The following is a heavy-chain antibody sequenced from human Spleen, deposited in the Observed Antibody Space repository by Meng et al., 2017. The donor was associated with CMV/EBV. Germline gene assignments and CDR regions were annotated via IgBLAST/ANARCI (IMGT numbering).Heavy chain of an antibody. CDR3: ARRGGGGYHNGAFDI. V-gene: IGHV3-11*04. CDR2: ISDSGSNM. D-gene: IGHD5-24*01. J-gene: IGHJ3*02. CDR1: GFSISTYY. Sequence: GESLKISCSSSGFSISTYYMSWVRQAPGKGLEWLSYISDSGSNMWYADSVRGRFTISRDNAKNSLYLQMNSLRADDTAVYYCARRGGGGYHNGAFDIWGRGTMVTVSS.